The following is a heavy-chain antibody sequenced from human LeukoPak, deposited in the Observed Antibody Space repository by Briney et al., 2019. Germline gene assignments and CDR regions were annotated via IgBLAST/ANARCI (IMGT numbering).Heavy chain of an antibody. Sequence: ASLRVPCKASGYTFTNYYIHWVRQAPVQGLEWMGMIHPSRGTASYAQKFQGRVTITRDTSTTTVYMEMSSLRSEDTAVYYCARSSLAAAGRHYALDSWGQGTTVTVS. CDR1: GYTFTNYY. J-gene: IGHJ3*02. D-gene: IGHD6-13*01. CDR2: IHPSRGTA. V-gene: IGHV1-46*01. CDR3: ARSSLAAAGRHYALDS.